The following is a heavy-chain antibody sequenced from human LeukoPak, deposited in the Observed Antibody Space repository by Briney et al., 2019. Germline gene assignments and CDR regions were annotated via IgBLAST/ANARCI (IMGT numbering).Heavy chain of an antibody. CDR1: GYTFTGYY. Sequence: ASVKVSCKASGYTFTGYYMHWVRQAPGQGLEWMGWINPNSGGTNYAQKFQGWVTMTRDTSISTAYMELSRLRSDDTAVYYCARDSGAALNSREYQLLHYHYGMDVWGQGTTVTVSS. CDR2: INPNSGGT. J-gene: IGHJ6*02. V-gene: IGHV1-2*04. CDR3: ARDSGAALNSREYQLLHYHYGMDV. D-gene: IGHD2-2*01.